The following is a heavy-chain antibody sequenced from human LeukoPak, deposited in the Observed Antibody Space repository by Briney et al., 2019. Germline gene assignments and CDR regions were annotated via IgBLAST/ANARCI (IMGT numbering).Heavy chain of an antibody. D-gene: IGHD2-2*01. V-gene: IGHV3-23*01. J-gene: IGHJ3*02. CDR1: RFTFSTYA. CDR3: AKDIYHLLCRGADFDI. CDR2: ISGSGDST. Sequence: GGSLRLSCAASRFTFSTYAMSWVRQAPGKGLEWVSGISGSGDSTYYADSVKGRVTTSRANSTNTLFLQMKSLRANDTAIYNCAKDIYHLLCRGADFDIWGQGTTVTVSS.